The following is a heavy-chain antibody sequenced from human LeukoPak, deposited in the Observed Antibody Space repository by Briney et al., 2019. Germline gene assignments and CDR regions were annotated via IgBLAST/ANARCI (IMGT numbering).Heavy chain of an antibody. CDR1: GYSFTGYH. D-gene: IGHD3-3*01. Sequence: GASVKVSCKAFGYSFTGYHLHWVRQAPRQGLEWMGWVNPKTGGTNYARKFQGRVTMTRDTSINTVNMELSRLTSADTAVYYCAREFSSKLEWLAYVTGDDAFDVWGQGTMITVS. CDR3: AREFSSKLEWLAYVTGDDAFDV. V-gene: IGHV1-2*02. CDR2: VNPKTGGT. J-gene: IGHJ3*01.